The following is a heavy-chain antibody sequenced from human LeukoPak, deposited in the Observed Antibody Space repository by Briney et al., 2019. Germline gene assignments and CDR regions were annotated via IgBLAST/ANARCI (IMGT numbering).Heavy chain of an antibody. V-gene: IGHV1-18*01. CDR1: GYTFTSYG. CDR3: ATTISNTYYYYGMDV. Sequence: GASVKDACQPSGYTFTSYGISWVRQTPGQGLEWMGWISAYNGNTNYAQKLQGRVTMTTDTSTSTAYMELRSLRSDDTAVYYCATTISNTYYYYGMDVWGQGPAHTVSS. J-gene: IGHJ6*02. D-gene: IGHD3-9*01. CDR2: ISAYNGNT.